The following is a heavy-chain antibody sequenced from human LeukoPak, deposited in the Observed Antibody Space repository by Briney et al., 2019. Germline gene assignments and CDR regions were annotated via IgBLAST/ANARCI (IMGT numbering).Heavy chain of an antibody. D-gene: IGHD6-19*01. CDR1: EFTFSSYA. V-gene: IGHV3-30-3*01. CDR2: ISYDGSNK. Sequence: PGGSLRLSCTASEFTFSSYAMHWVRQAPGKGLEWVAVISYDGSNKYYADSVKGRFTISRDNSKNTLHLQMNSLRAEDTAVYYCARDRYRSGPGGWFDPWGQGTLVTVSS. CDR3: ARDRYRSGPGGWFDP. J-gene: IGHJ5*02.